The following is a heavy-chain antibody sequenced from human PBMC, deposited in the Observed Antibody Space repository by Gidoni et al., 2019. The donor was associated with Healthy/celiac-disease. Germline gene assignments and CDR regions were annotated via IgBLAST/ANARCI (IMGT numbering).Heavy chain of an antibody. J-gene: IGHJ4*02. V-gene: IGHV4-34*01. CDR2: INHSGST. CDR1: GGSFSGYY. Sequence: QVQLQQWGAGLLMPSETLSLTCAVYGGSFSGYYWSWIRQPPGKGLEWIGEINHSGSTNYNPSLKSRVTISVDTSKNQFSLKLSSVTAADTAVYYCARGQSRRRNDYWGQGTLVTVSS. CDR3: ARGQSRRRNDY.